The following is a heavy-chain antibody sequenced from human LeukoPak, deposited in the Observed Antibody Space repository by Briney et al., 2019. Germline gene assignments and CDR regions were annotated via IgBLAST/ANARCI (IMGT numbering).Heavy chain of an antibody. CDR3: ARDFRYFQH. Sequence: GGSLRPSCAASGFTFFSYWMGWVRQAPGKGREWVANIKQDGREKYYVDSVKGRLSISRDNAKNSLSLQMNSLRAEDTAVYYCARDFRYFQHWGQGTLVTVSS. CDR2: IKQDGREK. J-gene: IGHJ1*01. CDR1: GFTFFSYW. V-gene: IGHV3-7*01.